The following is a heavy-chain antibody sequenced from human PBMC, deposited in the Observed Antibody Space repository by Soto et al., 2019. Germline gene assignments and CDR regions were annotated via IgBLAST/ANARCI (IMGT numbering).Heavy chain of an antibody. D-gene: IGHD2-2*01. CDR1: GFTFSDYY. CDR2: ISSSGSTI. J-gene: IGHJ3*02. Sequence: PGGSLRLSCAASGFTFSDYYMSWIRQAPGKGLEWVSYISSSGSTIYYADSVKGRFTISRDNAKNSLYLQMNSLRAEDTAVYYCARPEFGYCSSTSCYAFDIWGQGTMVTVSS. V-gene: IGHV3-11*01. CDR3: ARPEFGYCSSTSCYAFDI.